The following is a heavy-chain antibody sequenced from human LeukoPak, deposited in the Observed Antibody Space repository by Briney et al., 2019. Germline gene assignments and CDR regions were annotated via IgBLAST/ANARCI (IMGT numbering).Heavy chain of an antibody. CDR1: GYSFTGFY. D-gene: IGHD5-12*01. CDR2: INPQSGAT. CDR3: ARGGGHSGLYFAY. Sequence: GASVKVSCKASGYSFTGFYIHWVRQAPGQGLEWMAWINPQSGATNYAQKFKGRITTTRDMSITTAYMEMTTLRSDDTAVYYCARGGGHSGLYFAYWGQGTLVTVSS. V-gene: IGHV1-2*02. J-gene: IGHJ4*02.